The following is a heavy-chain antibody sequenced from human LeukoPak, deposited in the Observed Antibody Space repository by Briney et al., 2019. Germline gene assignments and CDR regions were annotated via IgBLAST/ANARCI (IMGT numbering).Heavy chain of an antibody. CDR2: IFHSGST. CDR3: ARRATTDYYFDN. V-gene: IGHV4-38-2*01. Sequence: PSETLSLTCAVSGYSISSGYYWGWIRQPPGKGLEWIGSIFHSGSTYYNPSLKSRVTISVDTSKNQFSLKLGSVTAADTGVYYCARRATTDYYFDNWGQGTLVTVSS. D-gene: IGHD5-12*01. CDR1: GYSISSGYY. J-gene: IGHJ4*02.